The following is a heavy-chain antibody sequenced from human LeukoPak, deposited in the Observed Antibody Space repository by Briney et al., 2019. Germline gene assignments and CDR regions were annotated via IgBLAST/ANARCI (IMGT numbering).Heavy chain of an antibody. CDR1: GFTFSSYS. D-gene: IGHD1-26*01. V-gene: IGHV3-21*01. J-gene: IGHJ5*02. CDR3: ARLSGRSRFDP. CDR2: ISSSSSYI. Sequence: GGPLRLSCAASGFTFSSYSMNWVRQAPGKGLEWVSSISSSSSYIYYADPVKGRFTISRDNAKNSLYLQMNSLRAEDTAVYYCARLSGRSRFDPWGQGTLVTVSS.